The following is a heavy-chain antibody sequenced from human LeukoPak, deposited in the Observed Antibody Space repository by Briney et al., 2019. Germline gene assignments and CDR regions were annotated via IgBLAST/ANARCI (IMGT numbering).Heavy chain of an antibody. Sequence: GGSLRLSCAASGYTFSSYDMLWVSQAPAKGLEWGVVIPYDGSNKYYADSVKGRFTISRDNSKNTLYLQMNSLRAEDTAVYYCARTGCSSTSCYVGFDYWGQGTLVTVSS. V-gene: IGHV3-30*04. J-gene: IGHJ4*02. CDR3: ARTGCSSTSCYVGFDY. CDR1: GYTFSSYD. D-gene: IGHD2-2*01. CDR2: IPYDGSNK.